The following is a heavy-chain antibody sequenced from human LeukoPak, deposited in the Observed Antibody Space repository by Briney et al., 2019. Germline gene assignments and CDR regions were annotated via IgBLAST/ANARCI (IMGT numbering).Heavy chain of an antibody. Sequence: SVKVSXKASGGTFSSYAISWVRQAPGQGLEWMGGIIPIFGTANYAQKFQGRVTITTDESTSTAYMELSSLRSEDTAVYYCAREGGYSYGPAFDYWGQGTLVTVSS. V-gene: IGHV1-69*05. CDR1: GGTFSSYA. CDR3: AREGGYSYGPAFDY. J-gene: IGHJ4*02. D-gene: IGHD5-18*01. CDR2: IIPIFGTA.